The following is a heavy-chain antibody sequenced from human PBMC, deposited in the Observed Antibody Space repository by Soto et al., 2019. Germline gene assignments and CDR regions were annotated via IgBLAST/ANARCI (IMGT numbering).Heavy chain of an antibody. Sequence: PGGSLRLSCAASGFTFSSYSMNWVRQAPGKGLEWVSYISSSSSTIYSADSVKGRFTISRDNAKNSLYLQMNSLRADDTAVYYCARDWFDGTAMAIDYWGQGTLVTVSS. CDR3: ARDWFDGTAMAIDY. D-gene: IGHD5-18*01. CDR1: GFTFSSYS. CDR2: ISSSSSTI. V-gene: IGHV3-48*01. J-gene: IGHJ4*02.